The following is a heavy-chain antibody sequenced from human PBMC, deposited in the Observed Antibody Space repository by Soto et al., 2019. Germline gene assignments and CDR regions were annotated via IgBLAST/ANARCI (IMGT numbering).Heavy chain of an antibody. D-gene: IGHD6-25*01. Sequence: QVQLVESGGGVVQSGTSLRLSCLAVGFNFNPYAMHWVRQAPGKGLEWVSFIWADGSETVYGDSVKGRFIISRDNSQNRLFLQMNSLRVADTAVYYCAADPPASGFALAIWGHGTMVTVSS. J-gene: IGHJ3*02. V-gene: IGHV3-33*08. CDR2: IWADGSET. CDR3: AADPPASGFALAI. CDR1: GFNFNPYA.